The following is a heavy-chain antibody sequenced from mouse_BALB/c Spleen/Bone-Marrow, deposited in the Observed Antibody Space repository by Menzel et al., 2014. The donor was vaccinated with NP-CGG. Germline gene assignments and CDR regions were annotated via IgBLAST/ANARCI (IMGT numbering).Heavy chain of an antibody. Sequence: EVKLVESGGGLVQPGGSLKLSCAASGFTFSSYTMSWVRQTPEKRLEWVAYISNGGGSTYYPDTVKGRFTISRDNAKNTRYLQMSSLKSEDPAMYYCATGTFAYWGQGTLVTVSA. V-gene: IGHV5-12-2*01. D-gene: IGHD4-1*01. CDR2: ISNGGGST. CDR1: GFTFSSYT. J-gene: IGHJ3*01. CDR3: ATGTFAY.